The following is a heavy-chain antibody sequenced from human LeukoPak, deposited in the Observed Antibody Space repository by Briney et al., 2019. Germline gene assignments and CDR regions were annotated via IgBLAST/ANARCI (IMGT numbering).Heavy chain of an antibody. CDR1: GLTFTNNP. D-gene: IGHD4-17*01. J-gene: IGHJ4*02. CDR2: ISGSGGNT. CDR3: AKERITTTAFDY. Sequence: GGSLRLSCAASGLTFTNNPMNWVGQAQGKGLEWVSDISGSGGNTHYADSVKGRFTISRDNSKNTLYLQMNSLRAEDTAIYYCAKERITTTAFDYWGQGTLVTVSS. V-gene: IGHV3-23*01.